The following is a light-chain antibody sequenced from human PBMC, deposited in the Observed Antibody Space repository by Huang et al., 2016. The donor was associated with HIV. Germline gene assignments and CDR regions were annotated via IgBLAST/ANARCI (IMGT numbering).Light chain of an antibody. CDR3: QQYDSLYT. J-gene: IGKJ2*01. CDR1: QDIRSY. CDR2: GAS. Sequence: IQMTQSPASLSAYVGDRVTISCQANQDIRSYLNWYQQKPGKAPRLLIYGASNLQAGVPSRFSGNGSGTDVTITISSLQSEDIATYYCQQYDSLYTFGQGTRLEIK. V-gene: IGKV1-33*01.